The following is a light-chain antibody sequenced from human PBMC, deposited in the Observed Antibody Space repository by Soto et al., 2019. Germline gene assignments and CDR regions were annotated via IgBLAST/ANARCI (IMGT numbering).Light chain of an antibody. V-gene: IGLV1-47*01. CDR1: SSNIGSNY. J-gene: IGLJ1*01. CDR2: RNN. Sequence: QAVVTQPPSASGTPGQRVTISCSGSSSNIGSNYVYWYQQLPGTAPNLLIYRNNQRPSGVPDRFSGSKSGTSASLAISGLRSEDEADYYCAAWDDSLSGSYVFGTGTKVTVL. CDR3: AAWDDSLSGSYV.